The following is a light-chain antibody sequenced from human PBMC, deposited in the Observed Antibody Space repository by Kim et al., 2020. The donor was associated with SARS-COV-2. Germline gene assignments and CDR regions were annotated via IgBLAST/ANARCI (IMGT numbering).Light chain of an antibody. CDR2: SNN. CDR1: SSNIGSHT. CDR3: SAWDDSLNGVA. V-gene: IGLV1-44*01. Sequence: QSVTITCSGSSSNIGSHTVNWYQQLPGTAPEVLIYSNNQRPSGVPDRFSGSKSGTSASLAISGLQSEDEADYYCSAWDDSLNGVAFGGGTQLTVL. J-gene: IGLJ2*01.